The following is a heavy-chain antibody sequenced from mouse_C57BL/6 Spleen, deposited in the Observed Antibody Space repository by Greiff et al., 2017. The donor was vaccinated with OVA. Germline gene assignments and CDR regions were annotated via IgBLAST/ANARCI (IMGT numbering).Heavy chain of an antibody. CDR1: GYTFTSYG. CDR3: AYGNYEDY. Sequence: VQLKESGAELVRPGSSVKMSCKTSGYTFTSYGINWVKQRPGQGLEWIGYINIGNGYTEYNEKFKGKATLTSDTSSSTAYMQLSSLTSEDSAIYFCAYGNYEDYWGQGTTLTVSS. V-gene: IGHV1-58*01. CDR2: INIGNGYT. D-gene: IGHD2-10*02. J-gene: IGHJ2*01.